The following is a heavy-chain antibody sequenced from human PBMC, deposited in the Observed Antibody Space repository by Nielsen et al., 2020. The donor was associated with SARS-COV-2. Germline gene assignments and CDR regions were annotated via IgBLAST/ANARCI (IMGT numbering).Heavy chain of an antibody. J-gene: IGHJ4*02. CDR1: GGSISSSSYY. CDR2: IYYSGST. Sequence: SETLSLTCTVSGGSISSSSYYWGWLRQPPGKGLEWFGYIYYSGSTNYNPSLKSRVTISVDTSKNQFSLKLSSVTAADTAVYYCARESFRRYYDSSGYIDYWGQGTLVTVSS. D-gene: IGHD3-22*01. V-gene: IGHV4-61*01. CDR3: ARESFRRYYDSSGYIDY.